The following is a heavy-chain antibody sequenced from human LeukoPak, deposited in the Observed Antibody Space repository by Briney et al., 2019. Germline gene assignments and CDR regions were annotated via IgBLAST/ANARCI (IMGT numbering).Heavy chain of an antibody. D-gene: IGHD3-10*01. V-gene: IGHV4-59*01. Sequence: SETLSLTCTVSGGSISSYYWSWIRQPPGKGLDWFGYIYYSGSTNYNTSLKSRVTISVDTSKNQFSLKLSSVTAADTAVYYCAREPDLLLWPFGAFDIWGQGTMVTVSS. CDR3: AREPDLLLWPFGAFDI. J-gene: IGHJ3*02. CDR2: IYYSGST. CDR1: GGSISSYY.